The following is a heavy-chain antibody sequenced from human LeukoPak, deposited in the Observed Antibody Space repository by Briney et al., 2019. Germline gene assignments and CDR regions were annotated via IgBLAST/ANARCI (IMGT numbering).Heavy chain of an antibody. CDR1: GGSISSSSYY. J-gene: IGHJ6*03. Sequence: SETLSLTCTVSGGSISSSSYYWGWIRQPPGKGLEWIGSIYYSGSTYYNPSLKSRVTISVDTSKNQFSLKLSSVTAADTAVYYCARESPDVVVVAPHWDYYYYMDVWGKGTTVTVSS. D-gene: IGHD2-15*01. CDR2: IYYSGST. V-gene: IGHV4-39*07. CDR3: ARESPDVVVVAPHWDYYYYMDV.